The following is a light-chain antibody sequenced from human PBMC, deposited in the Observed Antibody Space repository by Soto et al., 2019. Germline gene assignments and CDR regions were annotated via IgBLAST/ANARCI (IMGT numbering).Light chain of an antibody. Sequence: GMNKAPATLSMSPRESATLPCRASQSISSSKLAWYQQNPGQAPRLLLFGVSNRATGIPARFSGSGSGTEFSLSFCSAQSDEFAVYRSQRDHDWLRRFDQGTKVDIK. CDR1: QSISSS. CDR3: QRDHDWLRR. J-gene: IGKJ1*01. CDR2: GVS. V-gene: IGKV3-15*01.